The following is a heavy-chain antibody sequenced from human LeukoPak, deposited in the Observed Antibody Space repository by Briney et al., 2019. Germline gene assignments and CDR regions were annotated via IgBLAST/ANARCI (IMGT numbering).Heavy chain of an antibody. V-gene: IGHV3-30*19. CDR3: SRDSTMVRATIISWSLDL. D-gene: IGHD3-10*01. CDR2: ISNDGSVK. CDR1: GFTFSSYG. J-gene: IGHJ2*01. Sequence: GRSLRLSCAASGFTFSSYGTHWVRQAPGKGLEWVTFISNDGSVKDYADSVKGRFTIFRDNSKNTVSLQMNSLRGEDTALYYCSRDSTMVRATIISWSLDLWGRGTLVTVSS.